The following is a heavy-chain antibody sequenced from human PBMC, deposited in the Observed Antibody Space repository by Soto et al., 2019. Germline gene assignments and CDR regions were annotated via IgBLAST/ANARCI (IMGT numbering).Heavy chain of an antibody. D-gene: IGHD2-15*01. CDR2: ISSTSVSR. J-gene: IGHJ4*01. CDR1: GFTFSTYN. Sequence: LRLSCAASGFTFSTYNMDWVRQAPGKGPEWIACISSTSVSRYYADSVKGSFTISRDNDRNSLYLEMNSLRDEDTAVYYCARDGDYGGGCYSAFDTWGQGTLVTVSS. CDR3: ARDGDYGGGCYSAFDT. V-gene: IGHV3-48*02.